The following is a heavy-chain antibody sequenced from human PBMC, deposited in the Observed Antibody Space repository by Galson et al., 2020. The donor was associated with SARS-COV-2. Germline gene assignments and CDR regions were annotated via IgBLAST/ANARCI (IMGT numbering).Heavy chain of an antibody. D-gene: IGHD3-3*01. CDR1: GGSISSYY. J-gene: IGHJ3*02. Sequence: SETLSLTCTVSGGSISSYYWSWTRQPPGKGLEWIGYIYYSGSTNYNPSLKSRVTISVDTSKNQFSLKLSSVTAADTAVYYCARHQKSTIFGVVIILGAFDIWGQGTMVTVSS. V-gene: IGHV4-59*08. CDR2: IYYSGST. CDR3: ARHQKSTIFGVVIILGAFDI.